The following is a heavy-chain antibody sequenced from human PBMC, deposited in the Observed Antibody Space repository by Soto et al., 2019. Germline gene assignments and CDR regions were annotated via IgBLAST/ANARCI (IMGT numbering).Heavy chain of an antibody. Sequence: GGSRRLSCAASGFTFSSYGMHWVRQAPGKGLEWVAVIWYDGSNKYYADSVKGRFTISRDNSKNTLYLQMNSLRAEDTAVYYCARDPVDSSSWYLGYYYYGMDVWGQGTTVTVSS. CDR3: ARDPVDSSSWYLGYYYYGMDV. V-gene: IGHV3-33*01. D-gene: IGHD6-13*01. CDR1: GFTFSSYG. CDR2: IWYDGSNK. J-gene: IGHJ6*02.